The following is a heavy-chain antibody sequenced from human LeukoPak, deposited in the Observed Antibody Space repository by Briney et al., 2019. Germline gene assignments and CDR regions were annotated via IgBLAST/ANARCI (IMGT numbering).Heavy chain of an antibody. V-gene: IGHV4-34*01. CDR3: ARGRGRPTIAAGTWLRLYYFDY. J-gene: IGHJ4*02. D-gene: IGHD6-13*01. Sequence: SETLSLTCAVYGGSFSGYYWSWIRQPPGKGLEWIGEINHSGSTNYNPSLKSRVTISVDTSKNQFSLKLSSVTAADTAVYYCARGRGRPTIAAGTWLRLYYFDYWGQGTLVTVSS. CDR1: GGSFSGYY. CDR2: INHSGST.